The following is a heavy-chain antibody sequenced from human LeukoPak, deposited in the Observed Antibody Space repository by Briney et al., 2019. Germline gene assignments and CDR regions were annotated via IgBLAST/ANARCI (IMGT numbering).Heavy chain of an antibody. CDR1: GFTFSSYG. CDR3: AKASDSSGYFDY. CDR2: ISYDGSNK. Sequence: GGSLRLSCAASGFTFSSYGMHWVRQAPGKGLEWVAVISYDGSNKYYADSVKGRFTISRDKSKNTLYLQMNSLRAEDTAVYYCAKASDSSGYFDYWGQGTLVTVSS. J-gene: IGHJ4*02. V-gene: IGHV3-30*18. D-gene: IGHD3-22*01.